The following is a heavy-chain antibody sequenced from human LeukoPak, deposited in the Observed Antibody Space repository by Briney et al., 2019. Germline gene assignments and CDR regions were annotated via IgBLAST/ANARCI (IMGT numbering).Heavy chain of an antibody. J-gene: IGHJ6*03. Sequence: SETLSLTCTVSGGSISSSHWSWIRQPPGKGLEWIGYIYYIGSTNYNPSLKSRVTISVDTSKNQFSLKLSSVTAADTAVYYCARVPRGYYYYYMDVWGKGTTVTVSS. CDR1: GGSISSSH. CDR3: ARVPRGYYYYYMDV. V-gene: IGHV4-59*01. CDR2: IYYIGST.